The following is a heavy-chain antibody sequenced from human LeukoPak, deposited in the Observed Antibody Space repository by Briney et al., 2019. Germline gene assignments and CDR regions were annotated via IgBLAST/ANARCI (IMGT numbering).Heavy chain of an antibody. CDR1: GFTFSSYE. V-gene: IGHV3-30*18. D-gene: IGHD2-15*01. CDR3: AKAPVTTCRGAFCYPFDY. Sequence: LSGGSLRLSCAASGFTFSSYEMNWVRQAPGKGLEWVAVISYDGSNKYYADSVKGRFTISRDSSKNTLFLQMNRLRPEDAAVYYCAKAPVTTCRGAFCYPFDYWGLGTLVTVSS. CDR2: ISYDGSNK. J-gene: IGHJ4*02.